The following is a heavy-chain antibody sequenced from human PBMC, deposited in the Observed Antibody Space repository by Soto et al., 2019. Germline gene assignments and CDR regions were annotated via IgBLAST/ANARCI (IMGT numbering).Heavy chain of an antibody. J-gene: IGHJ4*01. CDR3: NDMAPTEDYF. V-gene: IGHV3-21*01. D-gene: IGHD3-22*01. Sequence: KGMEWVSSISSSSSYIYYADSVKGRFTISRDNAKNSVYLQMNSLRAEDTAVYFFNDMAPTEDYF. CDR2: ISSSSSYI.